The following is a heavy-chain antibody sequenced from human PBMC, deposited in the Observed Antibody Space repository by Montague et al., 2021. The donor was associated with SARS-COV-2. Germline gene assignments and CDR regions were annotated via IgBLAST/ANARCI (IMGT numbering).Heavy chain of an antibody. D-gene: IGHD3-3*01. CDR2: INYRGIT. V-gene: IGHV4-59*01. CDR1: GESISDSY. J-gene: IGHJ5*02. Sequence: SETLSLTCTVYGESISDSYWSWIRQPPGKGLEWIGYINYRGITNYNPSLETRVTISVDPSKNQFSLTLSSVTAADTAVYYCAREARWNWFDPWGQGTLVIVSS. CDR3: AREARWNWFDP.